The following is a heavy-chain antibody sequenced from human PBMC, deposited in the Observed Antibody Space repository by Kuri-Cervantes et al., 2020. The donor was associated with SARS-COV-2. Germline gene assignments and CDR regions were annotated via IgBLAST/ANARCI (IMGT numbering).Heavy chain of an antibody. CDR2: ISGSGGST. CDR3: AKDVINGGQWLVGGFDY. V-gene: IGHV3-23*01. CDR1: GFTFSSYA. Sequence: GGSLRLSCAASGFTFSSYAMSWVRQAPGKGLEWVSAISGSGGSTYYADSVKGRFTISRGNSKNTLYLQMNSLRAEDTAVYYCAKDVINGGQWLVGGFDYWGQGTLVTVSS. D-gene: IGHD6-19*01. J-gene: IGHJ4*02.